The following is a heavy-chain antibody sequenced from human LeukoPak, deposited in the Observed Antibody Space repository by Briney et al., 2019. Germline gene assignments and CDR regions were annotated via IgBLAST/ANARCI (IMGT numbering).Heavy chain of an antibody. D-gene: IGHD3-22*01. V-gene: IGHV4-61*02. J-gene: IGHJ6*02. CDR3: VRGPFSPDSSGYMNV. Sequence: SQTLSLTCTVSGGSISSGSYYWSWIRQPAGKGLEWIGRIYTSGSTNYNPSLKSRVTISVDTSKNQFSLKLSSVTAADTAVYYCVRGPFSPDSSGYMNVWGQGTTVTVSS. CDR1: GGSISSGSYY. CDR2: IYTSGST.